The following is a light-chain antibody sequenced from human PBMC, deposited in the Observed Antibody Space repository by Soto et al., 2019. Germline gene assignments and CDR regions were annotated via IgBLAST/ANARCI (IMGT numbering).Light chain of an antibody. CDR1: ESVSSSF. Sequence: EIVLTQSPGTLSLSPGGRATLSCRASESVSSSFLAWYQQKPGQAPRLLIYGASSRATGCPDRFSGSGSGTDFTLTISRLEPEDLAVYYCQQYGSSPFSFGPGTKVDFK. CDR2: GAS. J-gene: IGKJ3*01. CDR3: QQYGSSPFS. V-gene: IGKV3-20*01.